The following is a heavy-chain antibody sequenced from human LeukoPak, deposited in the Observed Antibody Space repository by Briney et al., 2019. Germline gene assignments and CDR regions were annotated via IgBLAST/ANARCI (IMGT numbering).Heavy chain of an antibody. CDR3: ARERMDDFWSGYPSYYYYMDV. Sequence: SETLSLTCTVSGGSISSGSYYWSWIRQPAGKGLEWIGRIYTSGSTNYNPSLKSRVTISVDTSKNQFSLKLSSVTAADTAVYYCARERMDDFWSGYPSYYYYMDVWGKGTTVTVSS. J-gene: IGHJ6*03. D-gene: IGHD3-3*01. CDR2: IYTSGST. V-gene: IGHV4-61*02. CDR1: GGSISSGSYY.